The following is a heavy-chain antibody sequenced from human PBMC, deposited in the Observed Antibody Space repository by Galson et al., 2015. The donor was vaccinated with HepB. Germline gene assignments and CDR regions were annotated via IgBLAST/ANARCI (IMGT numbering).Heavy chain of an antibody. V-gene: IGHV4-4*02. CDR3: ANLGYCGNDDCHSVY. Sequence: SETLSLTCAVSGGSISNRNWWNWVRQSPGKGLEWIGEIFHSGITNYNPSLKSRVTMSVDKSKNQFSLKLTSVTAADTAVCYCANLGYCGNDDCHSVYWGQGTLVTVSS. CDR1: GGSISNRNW. CDR2: IFHSGIT. D-gene: IGHD2-8*01. J-gene: IGHJ4*02.